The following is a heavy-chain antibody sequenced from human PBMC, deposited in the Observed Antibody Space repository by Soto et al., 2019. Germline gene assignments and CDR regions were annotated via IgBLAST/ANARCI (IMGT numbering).Heavy chain of an antibody. V-gene: IGHV3-53*01. CDR3: ARGSYGYYYYGMDV. Sequence: GGSLRLSCAASGFTVSSNYMSWVRQAPGKGLEWVSVIYSGGSTYYADSVKGRFTISRDNSKNTLYLQMNSLRAEDTAVYYCARGSYGYYYYGMDVWGQGTTVTVSS. J-gene: IGHJ6*02. D-gene: IGHD5-18*01. CDR1: GFTVSSNY. CDR2: IYSGGST.